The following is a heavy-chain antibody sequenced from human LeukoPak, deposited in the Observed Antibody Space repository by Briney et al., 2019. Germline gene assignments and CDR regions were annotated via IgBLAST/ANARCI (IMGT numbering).Heavy chain of an antibody. CDR2: IRYDGSNK. Sequence: GGSLRLSCAASGFMFSSYGMHCVPQAPGKGLEWVAFIRYDGSNKYYADSVKGRFTISRDNSKNTLYLQMNSLRAEDTAVYYCAPRPDYYGSGSIGYWGQGTLVTVSS. D-gene: IGHD3-10*01. V-gene: IGHV3-30*02. CDR1: GFMFSSYG. CDR3: APRPDYYGSGSIGY. J-gene: IGHJ4*02.